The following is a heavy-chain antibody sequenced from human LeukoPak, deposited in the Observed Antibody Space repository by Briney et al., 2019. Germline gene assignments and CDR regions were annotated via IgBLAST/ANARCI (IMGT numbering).Heavy chain of an antibody. V-gene: IGHV4-39*01. CDR1: GGSISTSSYY. Sequence: SETLSLTCTVSGGSISTSSYYWVWIPQPPGKELEWIGSIFYSRSTYYYVSLKSLVTISVDTSKNQFSLKLSSVAAADTAVYYCARQPVHPGSSWGFFDYWGQETLVTVSS. J-gene: IGHJ4*02. CDR2: IFYSRST. CDR3: ARQPVHPGSSWGFFDY. D-gene: IGHD6-13*01.